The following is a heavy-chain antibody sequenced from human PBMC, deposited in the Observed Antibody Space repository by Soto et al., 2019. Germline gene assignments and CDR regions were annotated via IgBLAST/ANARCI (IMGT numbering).Heavy chain of an antibody. CDR1: GFTFSSYW. CDR2: IKQDGSEK. J-gene: IGHJ6*02. V-gene: IGHV3-7*01. Sequence: EVQLVESGGGLVQPGGSLRLSCAASGFTFSSYWMNWVRQAPGKGLEWVANIKQDGSEKYYVDSVKGRFTISRDNAKNSLYLQMNSLGAEDTAVYYCARGTTRAPGWQGPYTASYCGMDVWGQATTVTVSS. D-gene: IGHD1-26*01. CDR3: ARGTTRAPGWQGPYTASYCGMDV.